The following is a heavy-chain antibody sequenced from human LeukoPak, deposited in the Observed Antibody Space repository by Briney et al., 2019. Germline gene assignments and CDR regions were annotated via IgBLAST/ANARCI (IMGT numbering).Heavy chain of an antibody. J-gene: IGHJ4*02. D-gene: IGHD5-18*01. CDR2: IYYSGTT. CDR3: ARESSGYSYGH. CDR1: VGSISRYY. Sequence: PSETLSLTCTVSVGSISRYYWSWIRQPPGKGLEWVGYIYYSGTTNYNPSLKSRVTISVDTSKNQFSLRLSSVTAADTAVYYCARESSGYSYGHWGQGTLVTVSS. V-gene: IGHV4-59*01.